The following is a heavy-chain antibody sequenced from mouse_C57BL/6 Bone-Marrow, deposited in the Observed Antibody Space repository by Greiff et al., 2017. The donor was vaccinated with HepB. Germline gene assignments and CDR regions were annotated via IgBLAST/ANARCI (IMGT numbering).Heavy chain of an antibody. CDR3: ARGITTLGY. J-gene: IGHJ4*01. CDR1: GYTFTSYW. D-gene: IGHD1-1*01. Sequence: QVQLKQPGAELVKPGASVKMSCKASGYTFTSYWITWVKQRPGQGLEWIGDIYPGSGCTNYNEKFKSKATLTVDTASSTAYMQLTSLTSEDSAVYYYARGITTLGYWGQGTSVTVSS. V-gene: IGHV1-55*01. CDR2: IYPGSGCT.